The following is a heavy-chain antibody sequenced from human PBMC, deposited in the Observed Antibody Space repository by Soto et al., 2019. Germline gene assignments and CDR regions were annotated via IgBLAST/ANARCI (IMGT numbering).Heavy chain of an antibody. CDR2: ISYDGSNK. J-gene: IGHJ2*01. CDR3: AKSLNYYDSSGAEGYFDL. CDR1: GFTFSSYG. D-gene: IGHD3-22*01. V-gene: IGHV3-30*18. Sequence: QVQLVESGGGVVQPGRSLRLSCAASGFTFSSYGMHWVRQAPGKGLEWVAVISYDGSNKYYADSVKGRFTISRDNSKNTLYLQMNSLRAEDTAVYYCAKSLNYYDSSGAEGYFDLWGRGTLVTVSS.